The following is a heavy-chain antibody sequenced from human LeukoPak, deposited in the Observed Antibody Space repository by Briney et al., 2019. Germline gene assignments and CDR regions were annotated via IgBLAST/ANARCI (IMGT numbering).Heavy chain of an antibody. V-gene: IGHV1-18*01. CDR2: ISAYNGDT. D-gene: IGHD2-15*01. CDR1: GDTFTNFG. CDR3: ATTPSYYYYDLDV. J-gene: IGHJ6*02. Sequence: ASVKVSCKASGDTFTNFGISWVRQAPGQGLEWMGWISAYNGDTNFAQKFQGRVTMTTDTSTSTAYMELGSLRSDDTAVYYCATTPSYYYYDLDVWGQGTTVTVSS.